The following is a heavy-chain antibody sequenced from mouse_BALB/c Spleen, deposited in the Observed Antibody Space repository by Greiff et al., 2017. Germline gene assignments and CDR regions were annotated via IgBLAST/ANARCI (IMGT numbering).Heavy chain of an antibody. D-gene: IGHD2-2*01. CDR3: ARGGLRRGVYYYAMDY. CDR2: ILPGSGST. J-gene: IGHJ4*01. Sequence: QVQLQQSGAELMKPGASVKISCKATGYTFSSYWIEWVKQRPGHGLEWIGEILPGSGSTNYNEKFKGKATFTADTSSNTAYMQLSSLTSEDSAVYYCARGGLRRGVYYYAMDYWGQGTSVTVSS. CDR1: GYTFSSYW. V-gene: IGHV1-9*01.